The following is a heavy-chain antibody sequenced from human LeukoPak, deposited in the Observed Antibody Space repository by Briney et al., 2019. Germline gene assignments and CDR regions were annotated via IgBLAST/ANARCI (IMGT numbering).Heavy chain of an antibody. CDR2: ISGSGGST. D-gene: IGHD2-15*01. Sequence: PGGSLRLSCAASGFTFSSYAMSWVRQAPGKGLEWVSAISGSGGSTYYADSVKGRFTISRDNSKNTLYLQMNSLRAEDTAVYYCAKVGYCSGGSCFTSGLFDYWGQGTLVTVSS. CDR1: GFTFSSYA. V-gene: IGHV3-23*01. CDR3: AKVGYCSGGSCFTSGLFDY. J-gene: IGHJ4*02.